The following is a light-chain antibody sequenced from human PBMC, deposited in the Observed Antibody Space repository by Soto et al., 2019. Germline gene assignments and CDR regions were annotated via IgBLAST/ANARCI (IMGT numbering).Light chain of an antibody. Sequence: QSVLTQPPSASGSPGQSVTISCTGTSSDVGGYNYVSWYQQHPGKAPKLMIYEVSKRPSGVPDRFSGSKSGHTASLTVSELQAAGEADYFCSSYAGSTLFGGGTKVTVL. CDR3: SSYAGSTL. J-gene: IGLJ2*01. CDR1: SSDVGGYNY. CDR2: EVS. V-gene: IGLV2-8*01.